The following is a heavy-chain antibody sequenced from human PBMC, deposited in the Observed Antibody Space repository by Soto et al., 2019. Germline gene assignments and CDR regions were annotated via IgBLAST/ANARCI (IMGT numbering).Heavy chain of an antibody. Sequence: QITLKESGPTLVKPTQTLKLTCTFSGFSLSTSGVGVGWISQPPGKALEWLALIYWDDDKRYSPSLKSRLTITKDTPKNQVVLTTTNMDPVDTAKYYGAHGYGGYDNFDYWGQGTLVTVSS. J-gene: IGHJ4*02. V-gene: IGHV2-5*02. D-gene: IGHD5-12*01. CDR2: IYWDDDK. CDR1: GFSLSTSGVG. CDR3: AHGYGGYDNFDY.